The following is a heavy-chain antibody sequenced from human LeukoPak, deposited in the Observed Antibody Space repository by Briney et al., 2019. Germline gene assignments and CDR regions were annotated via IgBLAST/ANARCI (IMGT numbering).Heavy chain of an antibody. CDR2: IIPILGTA. CDR3: ARHVSTTGTTGYYYFDY. Sequence: SVKVSCKASGGTFSSYAISWVRQAPGQGLEWMGGIIPILGTANYAQKFQGRVTITADESTSTAYMELSSLRSEDTAVYYCARHVSTTGTTGYYYFDYWGQGTLVTVSS. D-gene: IGHD1-1*01. V-gene: IGHV1-69*13. CDR1: GGTFSSYA. J-gene: IGHJ4*02.